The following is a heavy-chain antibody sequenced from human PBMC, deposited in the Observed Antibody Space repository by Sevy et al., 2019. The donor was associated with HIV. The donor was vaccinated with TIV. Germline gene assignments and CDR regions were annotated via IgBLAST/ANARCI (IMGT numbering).Heavy chain of an antibody. D-gene: IGHD1-26*01. CDR1: GFTFSNYE. J-gene: IGHJ3*02. V-gene: IGHV3-48*03. CDR2: ISSSGSSI. CDR3: ARDLGSPDAFDI. Sequence: GGSLRLSCVASGFTFSNYEMNWVRQAPGKGLEWVSYISSSGSSIYYADFVKGRFSISRDNAKNSLFLQVNSLRAEETAVYYCARDLGSPDAFDIWGQGTMVTVSS.